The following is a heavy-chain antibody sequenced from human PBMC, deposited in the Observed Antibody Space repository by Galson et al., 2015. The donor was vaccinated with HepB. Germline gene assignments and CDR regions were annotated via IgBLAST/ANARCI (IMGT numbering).Heavy chain of an antibody. CDR3: ASGGVDWLSSFDY. V-gene: IGHV1-46*03. J-gene: IGHJ4*02. CDR2: INPSGGST. CDR1: GYTFTSYD. D-gene: IGHD3-9*01. Sequence: SVKVSCKASGYTFTSYDMHWVRQAPGQGLEWMGIINPSGGSTSYAQKFQGRVTMTRDTSTSTVYMELSSLRSEDTAVYYCASGGVDWLSSFDYWGQGTLVNVSP.